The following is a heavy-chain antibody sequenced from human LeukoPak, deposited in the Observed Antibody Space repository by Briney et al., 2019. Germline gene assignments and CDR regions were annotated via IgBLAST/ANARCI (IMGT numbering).Heavy chain of an antibody. CDR2: FDPEDGET. J-gene: IGHJ1*01. V-gene: IGHV1-24*01. CDR1: GYTLTELS. CDR3: ATALLTTVTFQH. D-gene: IGHD4-17*01. Sequence: GASVKVSCKVSGYTLTELSMHWVRQAPGKGREGMGGFDPEDGETIYAQKFQGRVTMTEDTSTDTAYMELSSLRSEDTAVYYCATALLTTVTFQHWGQGTLVTVSS.